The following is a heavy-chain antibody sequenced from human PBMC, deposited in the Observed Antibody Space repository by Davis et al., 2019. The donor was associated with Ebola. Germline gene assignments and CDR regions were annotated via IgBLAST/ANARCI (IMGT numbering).Heavy chain of an antibody. V-gene: IGHV3-43*01. CDR1: GFTFDDYT. J-gene: IGHJ6*02. Sequence: GESLKISCAASGFTFDDYTMHWVRQAPGKGLEWVSLISWDGGSTYYADSVKGRFTISRDNSKNSLYLQMNSLRTEDTALYYCAKGNSGYESYYYYGMDVWGQGTTVTVSS. D-gene: IGHD5-12*01. CDR3: AKGNSGYESYYYYGMDV. CDR2: ISWDGGST.